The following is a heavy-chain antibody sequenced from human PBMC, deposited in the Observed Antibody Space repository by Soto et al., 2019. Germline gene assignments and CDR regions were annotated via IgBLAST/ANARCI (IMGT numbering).Heavy chain of an antibody. CDR2: IIPVFGTV. Sequence: QVQLVQSGAEVKKPGSSVKVSCKASGGTVSSYAISWVRQAPGQGLEWMGGIIPVFGTVNYAQKLQGRVTLTADESKSTAYRARGSLRCEDTAVYYCARGYCSGGSCFKYNYHGMDVWGQGTTVTVSS. D-gene: IGHD2-15*01. J-gene: IGHJ6*02. CDR3: ARGYCSGGSCFKYNYHGMDV. V-gene: IGHV1-69*12. CDR1: GGTVSSYA.